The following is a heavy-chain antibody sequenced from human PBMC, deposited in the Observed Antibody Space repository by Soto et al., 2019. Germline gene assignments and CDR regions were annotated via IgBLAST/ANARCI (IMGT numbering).Heavy chain of an antibody. CDR2: LYYSGST. J-gene: IGHJ4*02. CDR1: GGSISSYY. Sequence: PSETLSLTCTVSGGSISSYYWSWIRQPPGKGLEWIGYLYYSGSTNYNPSLKSRVTISVDTSKNQLTLKLSSVTAADTAVYYCARVGQYCTNGVCYTEYFFDSWGQGTQVTVSS. V-gene: IGHV4-59*01. CDR3: ARVGQYCTNGVCYTEYFFDS. D-gene: IGHD2-8*01.